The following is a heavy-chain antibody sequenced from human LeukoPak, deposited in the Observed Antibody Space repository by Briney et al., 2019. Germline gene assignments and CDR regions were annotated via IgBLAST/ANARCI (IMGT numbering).Heavy chain of an antibody. V-gene: IGHV1-69*13. Sequence: PSASVKVSCKASGGTFSSYAISWVRQAPGQGLEWMGGIIPIFGTANYAQKFQGRVTITADESTSTAYMELSSLRSDDTAVYYCARDYFPLAARPEAVDYWGQGTLVTVSS. J-gene: IGHJ4*02. D-gene: IGHD6-6*01. CDR2: IIPIFGTA. CDR3: ARDYFPLAARPEAVDY. CDR1: GGTFSSYA.